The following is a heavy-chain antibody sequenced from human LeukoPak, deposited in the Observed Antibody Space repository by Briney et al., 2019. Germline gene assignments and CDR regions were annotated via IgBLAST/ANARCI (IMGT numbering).Heavy chain of an antibody. J-gene: IGHJ6*02. Sequence: SETLSLTCAVYGGSFSGYYWSWIRQPPGKGLEWIGEINHSGSTNYNPSLKSRVTISVDTSKNQFSLKLSSVTAADTAVYYCARVSSTFMDVWGQGTTVTVSS. CDR3: ARVSSTFMDV. CDR2: INHSGST. CDR1: GGSFSGYY. V-gene: IGHV4-34*01. D-gene: IGHD2-2*01.